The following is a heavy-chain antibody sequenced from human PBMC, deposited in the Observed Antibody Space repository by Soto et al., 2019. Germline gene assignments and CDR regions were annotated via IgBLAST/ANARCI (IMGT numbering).Heavy chain of an antibody. V-gene: IGHV1-24*01. CDR2: FDPEDGET. D-gene: IGHD3-10*01. CDR3: ATYRCPITLGRGGMIGKTHAEYLQH. Sequence: SVKACCKVSGYTLTRLSMHWGLQAPGKGLEWMGGFDPEDGETIYAQKFQGRVTMTEDTSTDTAYMELSSLRSEDTAVYYCATYRCPITLGRGGMIGKTHAEYLQHGG. CDR1: GYTLTRLS. J-gene: IGHJ1*01.